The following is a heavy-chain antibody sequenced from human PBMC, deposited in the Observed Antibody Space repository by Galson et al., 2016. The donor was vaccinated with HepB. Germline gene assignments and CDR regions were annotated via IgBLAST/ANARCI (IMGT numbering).Heavy chain of an antibody. D-gene: IGHD6-13*01. CDR3: ARDGAIFAGIAVTGSGYYCYYMDV. Sequence: SLRLSCAASGFTFSNYDIHWVRQAPGKGLEWVAVISYDGRNKYYADSVRGRFTISRDNSKNTVFLEINSLRPEDTAVYYCARDGAIFAGIAVTGSGYYCYYMDVWGKGTTVTVSS. CDR2: ISYDGRNK. J-gene: IGHJ6*03. V-gene: IGHV3-30*04. CDR1: GFTFSNYD.